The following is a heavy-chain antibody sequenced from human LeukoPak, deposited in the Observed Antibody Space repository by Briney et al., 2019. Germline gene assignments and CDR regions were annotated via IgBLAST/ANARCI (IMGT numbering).Heavy chain of an antibody. J-gene: IGHJ3*02. Sequence: SVTVSCKASGGTFSSYAISWVRQAPGQGLEWMGGIIPIFGTANYAQKFQGRVTITADESTSTAYMELSSLRSEDTAVYYCADSSGYQGVFDIWGQGTMVTVSS. D-gene: IGHD3-22*01. V-gene: IGHV1-69*13. CDR3: ADSSGYQGVFDI. CDR1: GGTFSSYA. CDR2: IIPIFGTA.